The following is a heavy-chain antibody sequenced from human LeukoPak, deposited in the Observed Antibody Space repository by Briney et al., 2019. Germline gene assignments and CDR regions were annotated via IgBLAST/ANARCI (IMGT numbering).Heavy chain of an antibody. V-gene: IGHV4-61*02. D-gene: IGHD1-1*01. J-gene: IGHJ4*02. CDR3: VRDWNGDYFDY. Sequence: SQTLSLTCTVSGDSISSGRYYWTWLRQPAGKALEWIGRIYTSGDTNYSPSLKSRVTISRDTSKNQFSLRLTSVAAADTAVYYCVRDWNGDYFDYWGQGTLVRVSS. CDR1: GDSISSGRYY. CDR2: IYTSGDT.